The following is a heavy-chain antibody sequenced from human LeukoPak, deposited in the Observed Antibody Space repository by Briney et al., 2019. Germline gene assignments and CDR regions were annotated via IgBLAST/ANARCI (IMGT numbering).Heavy chain of an antibody. J-gene: IGHJ4*02. V-gene: IGHV3-30-3*01. CDR2: ISYDGSNK. Sequence: GGSLRLSCAASGFTFSSYAMHWVRQAPGKGLEWVAVISYDGSNKYYADSVKGRFTISRDNSRNTLYLQMNSLRAEDTAVYYCARLPNPKQQPGSVDYWGQGTLVTVSS. CDR3: ARLPNPKQQPGSVDY. D-gene: IGHD6-13*01. CDR1: GFTFSSYA.